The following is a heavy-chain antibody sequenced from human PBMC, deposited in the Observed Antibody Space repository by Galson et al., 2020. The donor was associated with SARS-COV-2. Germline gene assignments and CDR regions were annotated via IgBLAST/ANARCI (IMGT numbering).Heavy chain of an antibody. CDR2: ISSSGSTI. J-gene: IGHJ6*02. CDR3: ARWVNRDCSSTSCYGVYYYYGMDV. CDR1: GFTFSSYE. V-gene: IGHV3-48*03. D-gene: IGHD2-2*01. Sequence: LKISCAASGFTFSSYEMNWVRQAPGKGLEWVSYISSSGSTIYYADSVKGRFTISRDNAKNSLYLQMNSLRAEDTAVYYCARWVNRDCSSTSCYGVYYYYGMDVWGQGTTVTVSS.